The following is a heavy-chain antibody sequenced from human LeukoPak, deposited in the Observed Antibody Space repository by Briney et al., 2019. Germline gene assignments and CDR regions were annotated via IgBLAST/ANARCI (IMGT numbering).Heavy chain of an antibody. V-gene: IGHV4-39*07. Sequence: SETLSLTCTVSGGSISSSGYYWGWIRQPPGKGLELIGSVYYSGSTYYNPSLKSRVTISIDTSKNQFSLKLTSVTAADTAVYYCASGMVARFDYWGQGTLVTVSS. CDR1: GGSISSSGYY. CDR3: ASGMVARFDY. J-gene: IGHJ4*02. CDR2: VYYSGST. D-gene: IGHD5-12*01.